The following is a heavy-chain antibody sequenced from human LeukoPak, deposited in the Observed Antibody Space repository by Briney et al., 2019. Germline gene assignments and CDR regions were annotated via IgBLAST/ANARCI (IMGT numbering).Heavy chain of an antibody. CDR3: ARGRIPARLRELGVVTDRHYYMDV. V-gene: IGHV1-18*01. D-gene: IGHD3-3*01. J-gene: IGHJ6*03. CDR2: INPYNGNT. CDR1: GYTFTNFA. Sequence: ASVKVSCKASGYTFTNFAISWVRQAPGQGLEWMGRINPYNGNTKYALKVQGRVTMTTDTSTSTAYMELRSLSPDDTAVFYCARGRIPARLRELGVVTDRHYYMDVWGKGTTVTVSS.